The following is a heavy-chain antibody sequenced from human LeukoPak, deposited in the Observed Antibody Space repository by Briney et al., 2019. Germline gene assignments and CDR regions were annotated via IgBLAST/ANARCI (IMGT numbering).Heavy chain of an antibody. CDR2: ISAYNGNT. V-gene: IGHV1-18*01. J-gene: IGHJ4*02. CDR1: GYTFTRYG. CDR3: ARAQSVYDSSGYYHVDDY. D-gene: IGHD3-22*01. Sequence: ASVKVSCKASGYTFTRYGISWVRQAPGQGLEWMGWISAYNGNTNYAQKLQGRVTMTTDTSTSTAYTELRSLRSDDTAVYYCARAQSVYDSSGYYHVDDYWGQGTLVTVSS.